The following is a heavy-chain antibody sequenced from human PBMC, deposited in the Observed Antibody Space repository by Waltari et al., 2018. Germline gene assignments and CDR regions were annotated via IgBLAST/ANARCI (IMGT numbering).Heavy chain of an antibody. V-gene: IGHV3-7*01. D-gene: IGHD2-15*01. CDR2: IKQDGSEK. CDR1: GFTFSSYW. J-gene: IGHJ5*02. CDR3: ARDSNCSGGSCYWFDP. Sequence: EVQLVESGGGLVQPGGSLRLSCAASGFTFSSYWMSWVRQAPGKGLEWVANIKQDGSEKYYVDSVKGRFTISRDNAKNSLYLQMNSLRAEDTAVYYCARDSNCSGGSCYWFDPWGQGTLVTVSS.